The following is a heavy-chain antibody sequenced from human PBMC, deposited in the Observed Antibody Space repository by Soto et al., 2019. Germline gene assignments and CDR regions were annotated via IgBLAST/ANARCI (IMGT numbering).Heavy chain of an antibody. V-gene: IGHV3-23*01. CDR1: GVTFSSYA. CDR2: ITGSGAGS. J-gene: IGHJ5*02. D-gene: IGHD6-13*01. CDR3: AKAYSNSWPNDWFDP. Sequence: EVQLLESGGGWLQPGGSLRLSCAAFGVTFSSYAMNWVRQAPGKGLEWVSGITGSGAGSYYSDSVKGRFTISRDNSKNTLYLQMNSLRAEDTAVYYCAKAYSNSWPNDWFDPLGQGTLVTVSS.